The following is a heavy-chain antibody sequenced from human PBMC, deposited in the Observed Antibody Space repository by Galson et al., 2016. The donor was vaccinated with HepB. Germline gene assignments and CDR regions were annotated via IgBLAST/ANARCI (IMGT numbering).Heavy chain of an antibody. D-gene: IGHD4-17*01. CDR1: GGSISSSSYY. J-gene: IGHJ4*02. CDR2: IYYSGST. Sequence: ETLSLTCTVSGGSISSSSYYWGWIRQPPGKGLEWIGSIYYSGSTYYNPSLKSRVTISVDTSKNQFSLRLSSVTAADTAVYYCARRGRLGCFDYWGQGTLVTVSS. CDR3: ARRGRLGCFDY. V-gene: IGHV4-39*01.